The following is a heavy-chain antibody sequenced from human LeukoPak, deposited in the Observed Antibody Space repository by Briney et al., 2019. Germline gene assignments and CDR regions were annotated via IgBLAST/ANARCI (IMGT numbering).Heavy chain of an antibody. J-gene: IGHJ4*02. D-gene: IGHD3-22*01. CDR2: IYYSGST. CDR1: GGSISSGGYY. Sequence: SQTLSLTCTVSGGSISSGGYYWSWIRQHPGKGLEWIGYIYYSGSTYYNPSLKSRVTISVDTSKNQFSLKLSSVTAADTAVYYCARHEAHYYDSSGYGIIDYWGQGTLVTVSS. V-gene: IGHV4-31*03. CDR3: ARHEAHYYDSSGYGIIDY.